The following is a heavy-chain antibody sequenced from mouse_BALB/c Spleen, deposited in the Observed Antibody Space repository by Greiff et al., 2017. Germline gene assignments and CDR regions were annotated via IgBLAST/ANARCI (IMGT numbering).Heavy chain of an antibody. CDR1: GFTFSSFG. J-gene: IGHJ1*01. V-gene: IGHV5-17*02. Sequence: EVKVVESGGGLVQPGGSRKLSCAASGFTFSSFGMHWVRQAPEKGLEWVAYISSGSSTIYYADTVKGRFTISRDNPKNTLFLQMTSLRSEDTAMYYCARSDGYYWYFDVWGAGTTVTVSS. CDR3: ARSDGYYWYFDV. D-gene: IGHD2-3*01. CDR2: ISSGSSTI.